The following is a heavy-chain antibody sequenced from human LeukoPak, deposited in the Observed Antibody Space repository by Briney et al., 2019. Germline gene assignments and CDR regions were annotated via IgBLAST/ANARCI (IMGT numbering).Heavy chain of an antibody. CDR1: GGSFSGYY. Sequence: PSETLSLTCAVYGGSFSGYYWSWIRQPPGKGLEWIGEINHSGSTNYNPSLKSRVTISVDTSKNKFSLKLSSVTAADTAVYYCARGRSLRFLEWYIRYFDYWGQGTLVTVSS. D-gene: IGHD3-3*01. CDR2: INHSGST. V-gene: IGHV4-34*01. CDR3: ARGRSLRFLEWYIRYFDY. J-gene: IGHJ4*02.